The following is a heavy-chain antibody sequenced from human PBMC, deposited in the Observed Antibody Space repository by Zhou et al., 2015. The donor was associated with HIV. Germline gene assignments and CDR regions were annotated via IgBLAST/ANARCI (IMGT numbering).Heavy chain of an antibody. J-gene: IGHJ5*02. CDR2: IIPILGIA. Sequence: QVQLVQSGAEVKKPGSSVKVSCKASGGTFSSYTISWVRQAPGQGLEWMGRIIPILGIANYAQKFQGRVTITADKSTSTAYMELSSLRSEDTAVYYCARVGGSYPGARWFDPWGQGTLVTVSS. V-gene: IGHV1-69*02. D-gene: IGHD1-26*01. CDR1: GGTFSSYT. CDR3: ARVGGSYPGARWFDP.